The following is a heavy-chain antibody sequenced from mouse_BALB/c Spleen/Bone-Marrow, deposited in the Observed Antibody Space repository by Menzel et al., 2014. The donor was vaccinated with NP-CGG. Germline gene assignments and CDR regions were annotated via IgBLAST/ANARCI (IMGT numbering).Heavy chain of an antibody. D-gene: IGHD3-2*02. J-gene: IGHJ2*01. CDR2: INSNGGIT. Sequence: VQLKESGGGLVQPGGSLKLSCAASGFTFSNYGMSWVRQTPDKRLELVATINSNGGITYYPDSVKGRFTISRDNAKNTLYLQMSSLKSEDTAMYYCAKNQEAFDYWGQGTTLTVSP. CDR3: AKNQEAFDY. CDR1: GFTFSNYG. V-gene: IGHV5-6-3*01.